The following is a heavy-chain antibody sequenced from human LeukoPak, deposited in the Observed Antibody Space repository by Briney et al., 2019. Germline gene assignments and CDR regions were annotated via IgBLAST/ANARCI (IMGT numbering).Heavy chain of an antibody. CDR3: AREGWLDP. CDR2: INTNTGNP. J-gene: IGHJ5*02. V-gene: IGHV7-4-1*02. Sequence: GASVKVSCKASGYIFTAFAINWVRQAPGQGLEWMGWINTNTGNPTYAQGFTGRFVFSLDTSVSTAYLQISSLKADDTAVYYCAREGWLDPWGQGTLVTVSS. CDR1: GYIFTAFA.